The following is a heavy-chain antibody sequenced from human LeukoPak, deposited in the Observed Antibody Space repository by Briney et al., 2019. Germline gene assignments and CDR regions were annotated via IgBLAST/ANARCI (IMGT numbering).Heavy chain of an antibody. Sequence: RGSLRLSCAAPGFTLSSYAMSSVRPAPRKGLEWVSTLSGIGGITYSADSLKGRDTTSTDNSKNTLYMQMNTLRAADTALSPSAKGSYYYDSADYFDCWGQGTLVTVSS. CDR1: GFTLSSYA. V-gene: IGHV3-23*01. J-gene: IGHJ4*02. CDR2: LSGIGGIT. CDR3: AKGSYYYDSADYFDC. D-gene: IGHD3-22*01.